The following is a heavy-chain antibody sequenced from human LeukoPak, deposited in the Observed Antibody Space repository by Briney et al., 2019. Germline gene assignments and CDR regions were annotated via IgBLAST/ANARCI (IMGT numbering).Heavy chain of an antibody. J-gene: IGHJ4*02. CDR1: GFTFSSYA. CDR2: ISYDGSNK. CDR3: ARGITGVYFDY. V-gene: IGHV3-30-3*01. D-gene: IGHD1-20*01. Sequence: GGSLRLSCAASGFTFSSYAMHWVRQAPGKGLEWVVVISYDGSNKYYADSVKGRFTISRDNSKNTLYLQMNSLRAEDTAVYYCARGITGVYFDYWGQGTLVTVSS.